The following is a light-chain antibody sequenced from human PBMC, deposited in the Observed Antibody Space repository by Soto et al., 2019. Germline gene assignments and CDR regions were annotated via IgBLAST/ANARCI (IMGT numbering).Light chain of an antibody. CDR3: QQFNTWPPLT. CDR1: QFVSTN. V-gene: IGKV3-15*01. CDR2: SAS. J-gene: IGKJ4*02. Sequence: EVVMTQSPATLSVSPGERVTLSCRASQFVSTNLAWYQQKPGQAPRLLIYSASTRATGIPARFSGSGSGTEFTLTISSLQSEDFGVYYRQQFNTWPPLTFGGGTKVEIK.